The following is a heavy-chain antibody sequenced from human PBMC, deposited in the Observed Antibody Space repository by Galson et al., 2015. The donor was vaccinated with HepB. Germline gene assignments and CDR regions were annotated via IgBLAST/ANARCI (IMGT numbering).Heavy chain of an antibody. CDR3: ATERLGDCSGGSCRPYSFDS. CDR2: FDPEDGET. CDR1: GYTLTGLS. J-gene: IGHJ4*02. V-gene: IGHV1-24*01. Sequence: SVKVSCKVSGYTLTGLSMHWVRQAPGKGLEWMGGFDPEDGETIYAQRFQDRVTMTEDTSTDTAYMEMSSLGSGDTAVYYCATERLGDCSGGSCRPYSFDSWGQGTLVTVSS. D-gene: IGHD2-15*01.